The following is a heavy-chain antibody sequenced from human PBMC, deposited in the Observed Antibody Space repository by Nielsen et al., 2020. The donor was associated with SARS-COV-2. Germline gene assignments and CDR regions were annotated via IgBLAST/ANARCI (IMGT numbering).Heavy chain of an antibody. J-gene: IGHJ4*02. CDR1: GFTFSSYG. V-gene: IGHV3-33*06. Sequence: GGSLRLSCAASGFTFSSYGMHWVRQAPGKGLEWVAVIWYDGSNKYYADSVKGRFTISRDNSKNTLYLQMNSLRAEDTAVYYCAKDRRGWLQSTFDYWGQGTLVTVSS. CDR2: IWYDGSNK. D-gene: IGHD5-24*01. CDR3: AKDRRGWLQSTFDY.